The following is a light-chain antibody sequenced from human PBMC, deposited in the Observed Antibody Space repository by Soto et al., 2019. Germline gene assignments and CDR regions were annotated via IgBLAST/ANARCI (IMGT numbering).Light chain of an antibody. CDR3: QHYNNWTPYP. CDR1: QSVSST. V-gene: IGKV3-15*01. Sequence: EIVMTQSPATLSVSPGERATLSCRASQSVSSTLAWYQQKPGQAPRLLIYGASTRATVIPARFSGSASWASFTLTIISLQSEDFAVYYCQHYNNWTPYPFGQGTKLEIK. J-gene: IGKJ2*01. CDR2: GAS.